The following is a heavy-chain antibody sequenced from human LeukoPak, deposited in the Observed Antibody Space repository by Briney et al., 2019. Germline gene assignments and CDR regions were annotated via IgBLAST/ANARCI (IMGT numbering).Heavy chain of an antibody. CDR2: ISYDGSNK. CDR3: AKAYSGYDISDY. V-gene: IGHV3-30*18. D-gene: IGHD5-12*01. Sequence: GGSLRLSCAASGFTFSSYGMHWGRQAPGKGLEWVAVISYDGSNKYYADSVKGRFTISRDNSKNTLYLQMNSLRAEDTAVYYCAKAYSGYDISDYWGQGTLVTVSS. J-gene: IGHJ4*02. CDR1: GFTFSSYG.